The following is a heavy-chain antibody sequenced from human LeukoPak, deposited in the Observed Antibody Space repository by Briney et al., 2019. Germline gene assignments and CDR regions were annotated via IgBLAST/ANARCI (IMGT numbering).Heavy chain of an antibody. CDR2: ISAYNGNT. J-gene: IGHJ4*02. D-gene: IGHD5-24*01. V-gene: IGHV1-18*01. CDR1: GYTFTSYG. Sequence: ASVKVSCKASGYTFTSYGISWVRQAPGQGLEWMGWISAYNGNTNYAQKLQGRVTMTTDTSTSTAYMELSRLRSDDTAVYYCARDLDGYNYVDYWGQGTLVTVSS. CDR3: ARDLDGYNYVDY.